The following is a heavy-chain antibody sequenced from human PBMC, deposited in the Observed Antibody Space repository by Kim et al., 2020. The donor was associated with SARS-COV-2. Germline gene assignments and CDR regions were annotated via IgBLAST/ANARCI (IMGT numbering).Heavy chain of an antibody. D-gene: IGHD3-22*01. Sequence: KSQGRVTITADESTSTAYMELSSLRSEDTAVYYCARGTYYYDSSGYYYDYWGQGTLVTVSS. V-gene: IGHV1-69*01. J-gene: IGHJ4*02. CDR3: ARGTYYYDSSGYYYDY.